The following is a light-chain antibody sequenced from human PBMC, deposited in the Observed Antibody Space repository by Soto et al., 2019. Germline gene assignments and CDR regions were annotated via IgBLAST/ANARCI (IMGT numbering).Light chain of an antibody. CDR3: QQSYSTHT. CDR2: AAS. CDR1: QSISSY. V-gene: IGKV1-39*01. Sequence: DIQMTQSPSSLSASVGDRVTITCRASQSISSYLNWYQQKPRKAPKLLIYAASSLQSGPPSRFSGSGSGSDFTLTISSLQPEDFATYYCQQSYSTHTFGQGTQLEIK. J-gene: IGKJ2*01.